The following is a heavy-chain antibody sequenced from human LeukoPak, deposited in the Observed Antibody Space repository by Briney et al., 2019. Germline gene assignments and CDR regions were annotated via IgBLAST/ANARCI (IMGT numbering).Heavy chain of an antibody. CDR1: GYTFTVYY. Sequence: ASVKVSCKASGYTFTVYYMHWVRQAPGQGLEWMGWINPNSGGTNYAQKFQGRVTMTRDTSISTAYMELSRLRSDDTAVYYCARDLQSIAAAGSQTDYWGQGTLVTVSS. CDR2: INPNSGGT. D-gene: IGHD6-13*01. V-gene: IGHV1-2*02. CDR3: ARDLQSIAAAGSQTDY. J-gene: IGHJ4*02.